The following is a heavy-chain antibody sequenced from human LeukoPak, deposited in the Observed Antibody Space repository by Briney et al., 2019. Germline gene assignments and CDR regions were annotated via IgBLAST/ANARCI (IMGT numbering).Heavy chain of an antibody. CDR1: GFTFSSYW. CDR2: IASDGSST. CDR3: ARGRPHGNDY. V-gene: IGHV3-74*01. D-gene: IGHD4-23*01. J-gene: IGHJ4*02. Sequence: GGSLRLSCAASGFTFSSYWMNWVRQAPGKGLVWVSRIASDGSSTTYADSVKGRFSISRDNAKNTLYLQMNSLRGEDTAVYYCARGRPHGNDYWGQGTLVTVSS.